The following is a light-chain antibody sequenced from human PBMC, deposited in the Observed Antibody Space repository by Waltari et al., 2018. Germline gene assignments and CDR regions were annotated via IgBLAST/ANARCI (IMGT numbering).Light chain of an antibody. CDR2: WAS. CDR1: QSVLYSSDNKNY. V-gene: IGKV4-1*01. Sequence: DIVMTQSPDSLAVSLGERATINCKSSQSVLYSSDNKNYLAWYQQKPGQPPNLRIYWASTRESGVPDRVSGSGSGTDFTLTISSLQAEDVAVYYCQQYYSTPLTFGGGTKVEIK. J-gene: IGKJ4*01. CDR3: QQYYSTPLT.